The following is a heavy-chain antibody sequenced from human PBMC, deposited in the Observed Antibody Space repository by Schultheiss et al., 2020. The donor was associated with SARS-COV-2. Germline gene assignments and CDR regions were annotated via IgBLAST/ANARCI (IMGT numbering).Heavy chain of an antibody. Sequence: SETLSLTCTVSGGSISSYYWSWIRQPPGKGLEWIGYIYYSGSTNYNPSLKSRVTISVDTSKNQFSLKLSSVTAADTAVYYCAKPRESYNWNYEVNAFDIWGQGTMVTVSS. J-gene: IGHJ3*02. CDR3: AKPRESYNWNYEVNAFDI. CDR1: GGSISSYY. D-gene: IGHD1-7*01. V-gene: IGHV4-59*12. CDR2: IYYSGST.